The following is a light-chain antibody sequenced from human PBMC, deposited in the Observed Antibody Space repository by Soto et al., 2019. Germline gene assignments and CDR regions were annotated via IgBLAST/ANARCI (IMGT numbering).Light chain of an antibody. CDR2: EVN. Sequence: QSALTQPPSASGSPGQSVTISCTGTSSDVGGYKYVSWYQQHPGKAPKLMIFEVNKRPSGVPDRFSGSKSGNTASLTVSGLQAPAEADYYCSSYAGINNLGVFGTGTKLTVL. V-gene: IGLV2-8*01. CDR1: SSDVGGYKY. CDR3: SSYAGINNLGV. J-gene: IGLJ1*01.